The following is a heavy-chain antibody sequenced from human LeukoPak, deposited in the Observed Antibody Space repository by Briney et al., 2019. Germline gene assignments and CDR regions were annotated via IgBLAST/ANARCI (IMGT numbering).Heavy chain of an antibody. CDR2: IYYSGST. J-gene: IGHJ3*02. D-gene: IGHD3-22*01. CDR1: GGSISSSSYY. V-gene: IGHV4-39*07. Sequence: SETLSLTCTVSGGSISSSSYYWGWIRQPPGKGLEWIGSIYYSGSTYYNPSLKSRVTISVDTSKNQFSLKLSSVTAADTAVYYCARDYRGYYFDAFDIWGQGTMVTVSS. CDR3: ARDYRGYYFDAFDI.